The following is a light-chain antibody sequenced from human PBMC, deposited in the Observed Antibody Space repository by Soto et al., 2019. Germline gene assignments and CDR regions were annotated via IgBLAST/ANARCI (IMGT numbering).Light chain of an antibody. Sequence: EIVLTQSPATLSLSPGERATLSCRASQSVSSYLAWYQQKPGQAPGLLIYDASNRATGIPARFGGSGSGTDFTLTISSLEPEDFAVYYCQQRSNWPPYTFGQGTKLEIK. CDR1: QSVSSY. CDR2: DAS. V-gene: IGKV3-11*01. CDR3: QQRSNWPPYT. J-gene: IGKJ2*01.